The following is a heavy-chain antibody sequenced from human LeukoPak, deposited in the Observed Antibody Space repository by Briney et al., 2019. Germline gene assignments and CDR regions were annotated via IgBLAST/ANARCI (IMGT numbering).Heavy chain of an antibody. J-gene: IGHJ4*02. Sequence: GGSLRLSCAASGFTFSSYAMSWVRQAPGKGLEWVSAISGSGGSTYYADSVKGRFTISKDNSKNTLYLQMNSLRAEDTAVYYCAKTGEGHVVPAAFFDYWGQGTLVTVSS. CDR2: ISGSGGST. V-gene: IGHV3-23*01. CDR1: GFTFSSYA. CDR3: AKTGEGHVVPAAFFDY. D-gene: IGHD2-2*01.